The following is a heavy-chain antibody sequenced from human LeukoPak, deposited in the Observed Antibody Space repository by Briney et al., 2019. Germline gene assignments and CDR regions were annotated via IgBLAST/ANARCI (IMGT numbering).Heavy chain of an antibody. V-gene: IGHV1-18*04. CDR3: ARDHSGWYGDWFDP. CDR2: ISAYNGNT. Sequence: ASVTVSCKASGYTFSSYGISWVRQAPGQGLEWMGWISAYNGNTNYAQKLQGRVTMTTDTSTSTAYMELRSLRSDDTAVYYCARDHSGWYGDWFDPWGQGTLVTVSS. J-gene: IGHJ5*02. CDR1: GYTFSSYG. D-gene: IGHD6-19*01.